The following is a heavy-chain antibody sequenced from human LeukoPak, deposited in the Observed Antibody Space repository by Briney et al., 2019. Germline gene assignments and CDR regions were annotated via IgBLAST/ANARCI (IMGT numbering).Heavy chain of an antibody. Sequence: GGSLRLSCIASGFTFDDYAMHWVRQAPGRGLEWVSRISWNGGTINYADFVQGRFTISRDNAKNSLYLQMNSLRTEDTALYYCVKDKDSVKAYFDFWGQGTQVTVSS. CDR2: ISWNGGTI. CDR3: VKDKDSVKAYFDF. D-gene: IGHD3/OR15-3a*01. J-gene: IGHJ4*02. CDR1: GFTFDDYA. V-gene: IGHV3-9*01.